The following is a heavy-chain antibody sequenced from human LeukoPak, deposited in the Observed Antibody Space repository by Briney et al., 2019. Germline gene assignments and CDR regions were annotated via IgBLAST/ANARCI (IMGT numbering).Heavy chain of an antibody. J-gene: IGHJ4*02. CDR2: ISYDGSNK. Sequence: GGSLRLSCAASGFTFSSYAMHWVRQAPGKGLEWVAVISYDGSNKYYADSVKGRFTISRDNSKNTLYLQMNSLRAEDTAVYYCAREGALRFLEWLFGYWGQGTLVTVSS. D-gene: IGHD3-3*01. V-gene: IGHV3-30-3*01. CDR3: AREGALRFLEWLFGY. CDR1: GFTFSSYA.